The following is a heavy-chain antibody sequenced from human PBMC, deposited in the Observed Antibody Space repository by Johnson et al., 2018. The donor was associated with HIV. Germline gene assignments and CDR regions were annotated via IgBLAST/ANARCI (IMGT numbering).Heavy chain of an antibody. D-gene: IGHD3-22*01. V-gene: IGHV3-74*01. CDR1: GFTFSSYW. CDR2: INSDGSST. CDR3: ARGPMIVVPHDAFDI. Sequence: VQLVESGGGLVQPGGSLRLSCAASGFTFSSYWMHWVRQAPGKGLVWVSRINSDGSSTSYADSVTGRFTISRDNAKNTRYLQMNSLRAEDTAVYYCARGPMIVVPHDAFDIWGQGTMVTVSS. J-gene: IGHJ3*02.